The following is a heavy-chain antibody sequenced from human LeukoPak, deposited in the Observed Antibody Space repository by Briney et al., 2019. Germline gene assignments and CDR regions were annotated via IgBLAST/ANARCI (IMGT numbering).Heavy chain of an antibody. CDR3: EDGIRYFDWLPFDY. Sequence: SETLSLSCTVSGGSISRYDGSWIRQPPGKGLEWIGYVYYSWSTNYTPSLNSRVTISVDTSKNQFSLKLSSVPAADTFFFHAEDGIRYFDWLPFDYWGQGTLVTVSS. J-gene: IGHJ4*02. D-gene: IGHD3-9*01. CDR2: VYYSWST. CDR1: GGSISRYD. V-gene: IGHV4-59*01.